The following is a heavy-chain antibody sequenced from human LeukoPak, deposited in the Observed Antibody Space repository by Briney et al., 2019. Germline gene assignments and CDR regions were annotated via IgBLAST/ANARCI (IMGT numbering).Heavy chain of an antibody. CDR3: ARALAAQYYFDY. D-gene: IGHD6-13*01. Sequence: SETLSLTCAVYGGSFSGYYWSWIRQPPGKGLEWIGEINHSGSTNYNPSLESRVTMSVDTSKNQFSLKLSSVTAADTAVYYCARALAAQYYFDYWGQGTLVTVSS. CDR2: INHSGST. J-gene: IGHJ4*02. CDR1: GGSFSGYY. V-gene: IGHV4-34*01.